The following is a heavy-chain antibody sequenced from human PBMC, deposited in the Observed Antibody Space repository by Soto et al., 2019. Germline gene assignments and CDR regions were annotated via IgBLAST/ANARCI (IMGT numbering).Heavy chain of an antibody. V-gene: IGHV4-38-2*01. CDR2: IYPGGST. CDR3: ARVGPWVPYYYDSSPYTFENWFDP. Sequence: KPSETLSLTCAVSGYSISSGYYWGWLRQPPGKGLEWIGSIYPGGSTYYNPSLNSRVTLSIDMTNNHVSLILNSVTAAGTAVYYCARVGPWVPYYYDSSPYTFENWFDPWGQGTLVTVSS. CDR1: GYSISSGYY. J-gene: IGHJ5*02. D-gene: IGHD3-22*01.